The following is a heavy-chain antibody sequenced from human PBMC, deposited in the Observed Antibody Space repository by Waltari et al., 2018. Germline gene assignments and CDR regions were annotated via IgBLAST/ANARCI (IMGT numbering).Heavy chain of an antibody. J-gene: IGHJ4*02. V-gene: IGHV3-30*02. CDR1: GFTFSSYG. CDR2: IRYDGSNK. Sequence: QVQLVESGGGVVQPGGSLRLSCAASGFTFSSYGMHWVRQAPGKGLEWVAFIRYDGSNKYYADSVKGRFTISRDNSKNTLYLQMNSLRAEDTAVYYCASLVATKRGYFDYWGQGTLATVSS. CDR3: ASLVATKRGYFDY. D-gene: IGHD5-12*01.